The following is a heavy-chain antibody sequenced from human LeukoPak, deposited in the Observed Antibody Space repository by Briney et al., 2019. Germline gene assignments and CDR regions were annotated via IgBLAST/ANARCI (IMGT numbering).Heavy chain of an antibody. V-gene: IGHV3-33*01. CDR2: IWYDGSNK. Sequence: GRSLRLSCAASGFTFSSYDMHWVRQAPGKGLEWVAVIWYDGSNKYYADSVKGRFTISRDNSKNTLYLQMNSLRAEDTAVYYCAREAKDYYYGMDVWGQGTTVTVSS. CDR1: GFTFSSYD. CDR3: AREAKDYYYGMDV. J-gene: IGHJ6*02.